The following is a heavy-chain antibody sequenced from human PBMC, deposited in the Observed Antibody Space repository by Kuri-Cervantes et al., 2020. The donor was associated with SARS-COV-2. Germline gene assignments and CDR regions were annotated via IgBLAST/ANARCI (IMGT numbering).Heavy chain of an antibody. V-gene: IGHV3-20*04. J-gene: IGHJ3*02. CDR3: ARDFKVPNTPGEYSYGSRVYIHALDI. CDR1: GFTFDDNA. Sequence: GGSLRLSCSASGFTFDDNAMTWVRQPPGKGLEWVSGINWSGGSTHYADSVKGRFTISRDNSKNTLYLQMNSLRAEDTAVYYCARDFKVPNTPGEYSYGSRVYIHALDIWGQGTMVTVSS. CDR2: INWSGGST. D-gene: IGHD5-18*01.